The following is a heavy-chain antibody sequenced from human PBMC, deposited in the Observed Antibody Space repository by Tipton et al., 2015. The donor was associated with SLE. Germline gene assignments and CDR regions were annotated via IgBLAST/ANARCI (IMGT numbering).Heavy chain of an antibody. CDR2: IYYSGTT. CDR3: ARDKPTYSCLDY. D-gene: IGHD4-11*01. J-gene: IGHJ4*02. V-gene: IGHV4-59*01. Sequence: LRLSCTVSGGSINNSYWSWIRQPPGKGLEWIGYIYYSGTTKYNPSLKSRLTISADTSKNQFSLRLSSVTAADTAVYYCARDKPTYSCLDYWGQGTLVTVSS. CDR1: GGSINNSY.